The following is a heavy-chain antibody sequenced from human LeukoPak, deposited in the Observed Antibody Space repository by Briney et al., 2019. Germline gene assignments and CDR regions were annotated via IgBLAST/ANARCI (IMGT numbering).Heavy chain of an antibody. V-gene: IGHV3-30-3*01. Sequence: GGSLRLSCAASGFNFNTYAMHWVRQAPGKGLEWVTVISYDGSNKYYADSVKGRFTISRDNSKNTLYLQMNSLRAEDTAVYYCAREGGPRSPIDYWGQGTLVTVSS. CDR2: ISYDGSNK. J-gene: IGHJ4*02. CDR1: GFNFNTYA. D-gene: IGHD1-14*01. CDR3: AREGGPRSPIDY.